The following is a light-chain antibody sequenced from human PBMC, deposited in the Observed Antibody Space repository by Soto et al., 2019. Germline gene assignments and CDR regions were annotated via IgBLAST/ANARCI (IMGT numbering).Light chain of an antibody. CDR1: QGIFSY. J-gene: IGKJ5*01. CDR2: GAS. CDR3: QQLNNYPPT. Sequence: DIHLTQSPSFLSASVGDSVTITCRASQGIFSYLAWYQQKPGKAPELLIYGASTLQSGVPSRFSGRGSGKEFTLTISTLQAEDVATYFCQQLNNYPPTFGQGTRLEIK. V-gene: IGKV1-9*01.